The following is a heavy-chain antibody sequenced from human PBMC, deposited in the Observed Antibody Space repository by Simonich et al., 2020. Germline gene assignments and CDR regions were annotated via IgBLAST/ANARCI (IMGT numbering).Heavy chain of an antibody. Sequence: QVQLQESGPGLVKPSETLSLTCAVSGYSISSCYYLGWIRQPPGKGLEWIGSFYHSGRTYSNPSLKSRVTISVDTSKNQFSRKLSSVTAADTAVYYCARVGYSNYYYYGMDVWGQGTTVTVSS. V-gene: IGHV4-38-2*01. J-gene: IGHJ6*02. CDR2: FYHSGRT. D-gene: IGHD6-13*01. CDR1: GYSISSCYY. CDR3: ARVGYSNYYYYGMDV.